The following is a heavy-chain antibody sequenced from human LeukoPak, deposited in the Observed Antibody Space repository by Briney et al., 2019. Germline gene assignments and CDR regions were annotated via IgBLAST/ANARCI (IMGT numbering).Heavy chain of an antibody. Sequence: ASVKVSCKASGYTFTGYYMHWVRQAPGQGLEWMGWINPNSGDTNYAQKFQGRVTMTRDTSISTAYMELSSLTSDDAAVYYCARGRYGLLSGYDYWGQGAMVTVSS. V-gene: IGHV1-2*02. CDR1: GYTFTGYY. CDR2: INPNSGDT. J-gene: IGHJ4*02. D-gene: IGHD3-22*01. CDR3: ARGRYGLLSGYDY.